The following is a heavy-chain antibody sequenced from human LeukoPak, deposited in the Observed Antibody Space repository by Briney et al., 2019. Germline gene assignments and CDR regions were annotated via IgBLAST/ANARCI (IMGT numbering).Heavy chain of an antibody. CDR2: IYYSGST. CDR3: ARAAAGGPLNWFDP. J-gene: IGHJ5*02. CDR1: GGSISSYY. V-gene: IGHV4-59*01. D-gene: IGHD6-13*01. Sequence: TSETLSLTCTVSGGSISSYYWSWIRQPPGKGLEWIGYIYYSGSTNYNPSLKSRVTISVDTSKNQFSLKLSSVTAADTAVYYCARAAAGGPLNWFDPWGQGTLVTVSS.